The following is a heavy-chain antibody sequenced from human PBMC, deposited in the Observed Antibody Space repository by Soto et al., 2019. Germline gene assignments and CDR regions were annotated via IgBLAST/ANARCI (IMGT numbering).Heavy chain of an antibody. CDR2: INPATGAA. Sequence: QLHLVQSGAVVKKPGASVTVSCSASGYPVTAYYMHWVRQAPGRGLEWMGGINPATGAAKYTQTFQGVVTITGVPVASTVFMELSGPTCGATAVFYCARGGGVGVAGSSAFDMWGQGTLVTVSS. CDR1: GYPVTAYY. CDR3: ARGGGVGVAGSSAFDM. D-gene: IGHD3-3*01. V-gene: IGHV1-2*02. J-gene: IGHJ3*02.